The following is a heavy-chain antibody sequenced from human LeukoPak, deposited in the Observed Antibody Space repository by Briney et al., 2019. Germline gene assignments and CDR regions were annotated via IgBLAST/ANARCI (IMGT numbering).Heavy chain of an antibody. CDR3: ARGGRSLVAAQFDL. D-gene: IGHD2-15*01. V-gene: IGHV4-34*01. CDR2: INHSGST. CDR1: GGSFSGYY. Sequence: SETLSLTCAVYGGSFSGYYWSWIRQPPGKGQEWIGEINHSGSTNYNPSLKSRVTISVATSKNQFSLKLSSVTAADTAVYYCARGGRSLVAAQFDLWGRGTLVTVSS. J-gene: IGHJ2*01.